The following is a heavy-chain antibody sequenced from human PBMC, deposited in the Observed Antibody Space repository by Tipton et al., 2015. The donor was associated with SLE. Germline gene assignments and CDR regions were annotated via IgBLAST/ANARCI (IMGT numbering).Heavy chain of an antibody. Sequence: QLVQSGAEVKKPGESLKISCKGSGYSFTSYWIGWVRQMPGKGLEWMGIIYPGDSDTRYSPSFQGQVTISADMSITTAYLQWSSLKASDTAIYYCARQDYRGYYYYGMDVWGQGTTVTVSS. CDR2: IYPGDSDT. V-gene: IGHV5-51*01. J-gene: IGHJ6*02. CDR3: ARQDYRGYYYYGMDV. D-gene: IGHD4-11*01. CDR1: GYSFTSYW.